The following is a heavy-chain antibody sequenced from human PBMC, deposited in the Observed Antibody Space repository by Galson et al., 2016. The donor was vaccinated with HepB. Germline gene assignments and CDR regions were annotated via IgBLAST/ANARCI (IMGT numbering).Heavy chain of an antibody. Sequence: QSGAEVKKPGESLKISCKGSGYSFTNYWIGWVRQMPGKGLEWMGIIYPGDSDTRYSPSFQGQVTISADKSITTAYLQWSSLKASDTAMYYCATLNVGGCSGGGCYGSYFDDWGQGTLVTVSA. CDR3: ATLNVGGCSGGGCYGSYFDD. CDR2: IYPGDSDT. J-gene: IGHJ4*02. D-gene: IGHD2-15*01. CDR1: GYSFTNYW. V-gene: IGHV5-51*01.